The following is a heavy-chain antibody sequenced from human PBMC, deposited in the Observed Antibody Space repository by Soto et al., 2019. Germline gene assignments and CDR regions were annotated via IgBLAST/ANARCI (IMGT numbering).Heavy chain of an antibody. CDR3: ARDQDIVVVPTGNWFDP. D-gene: IGHD2-2*01. J-gene: IGHJ5*02. CDR2: ISAYNGNT. Sequence: ASVKVSCKASGYTFTSYGISWVRHAPGQGLEWMGWISAYNGNTNYAQKLQGRVTMTTDTSTSTAYMELRSLRSDDTAVYYCARDQDIVVVPTGNWFDPWGQGTLVTVSS. CDR1: GYTFTSYG. V-gene: IGHV1-18*04.